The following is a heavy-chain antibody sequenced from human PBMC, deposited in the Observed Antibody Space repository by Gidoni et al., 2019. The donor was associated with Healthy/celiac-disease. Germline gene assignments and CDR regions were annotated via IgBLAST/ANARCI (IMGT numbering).Heavy chain of an antibody. J-gene: IGHJ6*02. CDR2: ISSSSSYI. CDR1: TFSSYS. CDR3: ARDGTTMVRGVIITGWDYYYYYGMDV. Sequence: TFSSYSMNWVRPAPGKGLEWVSSISSSSSYIYYADSVKGRFTISRDNAKNSLYLQMNSLRAEDTAVYYCARDGTTMVRGVIITGWDYYYYYGMDVWGQGTTVTVSS. D-gene: IGHD3-10*01. V-gene: IGHV3-21*01.